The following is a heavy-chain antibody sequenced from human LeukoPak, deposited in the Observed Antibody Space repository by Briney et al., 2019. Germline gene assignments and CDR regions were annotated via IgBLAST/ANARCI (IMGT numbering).Heavy chain of an antibody. J-gene: IGHJ4*02. CDR1: GFTFSSYG. D-gene: IGHD3-10*01. Sequence: GGSLRLSCAASGFTFSSYGMRWVRQARGKGLEWVSAISGSGGSSYYADSVKGRFTISRDNSKNTLYLQMNSLRAEDTAVYYCAKDRLWFGEPFDYWGQGTLVTVSS. V-gene: IGHV3-23*01. CDR2: ISGSGGSS. CDR3: AKDRLWFGEPFDY.